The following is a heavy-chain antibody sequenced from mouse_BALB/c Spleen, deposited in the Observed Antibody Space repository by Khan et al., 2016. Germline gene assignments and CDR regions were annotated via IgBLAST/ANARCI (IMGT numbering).Heavy chain of an antibody. CDR1: GFNIKDTF. J-gene: IGHJ2*01. D-gene: IGHD2-3*01. CDR3: APIYDGFYYY. CDR2: IDPANGNT. V-gene: IGHV14-3*02. Sequence: VQLQQSGAELVKPGASVRSSCTASGFNIKDTFMHWMKQRPEQGLEWIGRIDPANGNTKYDPKFQGKATITADTSSNTAYLQLSSLTSEDTAVYHCAPIYDGFYYYWGQGTTLTVSS.